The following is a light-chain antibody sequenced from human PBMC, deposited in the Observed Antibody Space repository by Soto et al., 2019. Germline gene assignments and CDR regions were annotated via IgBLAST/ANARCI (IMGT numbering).Light chain of an antibody. V-gene: IGKV1D-16*01. J-gene: IGKJ1*01. CDR1: QAVSTW. Sequence: DIQMTQSPSFVSASVGDSVTITCRASQAVSTWLAWYQQKPGKAPELLIYDASSLQSGVPSRFSGSGSGTDFTLTITSLQPDDFATYYCQQYNSYPWTFGQGTKVDI. CDR2: DAS. CDR3: QQYNSYPWT.